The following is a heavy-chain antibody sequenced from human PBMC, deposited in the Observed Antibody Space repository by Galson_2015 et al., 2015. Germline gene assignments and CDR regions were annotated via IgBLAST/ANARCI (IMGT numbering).Heavy chain of an antibody. V-gene: IGHV1-18*01. CDR1: GYTFTSYG. J-gene: IGHJ2*01. Sequence: SVKVSCKASGYTFTSYGISWVRQAPGQGLEWMGWISAYNGNTNYAQKLQGRVTMTPDTSTSTAYMELRSLRSDDTAVYYCERYQYYDFWSGYYNGPCLDYWYFDLWGRGTLVTVSS. CDR2: ISAYNGNT. CDR3: ERYQYYDFWSGYYNGPCLDYWYFDL. D-gene: IGHD3-3*01.